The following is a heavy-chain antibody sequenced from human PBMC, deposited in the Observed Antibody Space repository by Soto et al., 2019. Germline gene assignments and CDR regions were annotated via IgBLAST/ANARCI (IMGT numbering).Heavy chain of an antibody. CDR2: ISGSGGST. Sequence: EVQLAESGGDLIQPGGSLTLSCAASGFTISNSYMNWVRQAPGKGLEWVSAISGSGGSTYYADSVRGRFTISRDNSKNTLYLQMNSLRAEDTAVYYCATEQAARYYWGQGTLVTVSS. CDR3: ATEQAARYY. V-gene: IGHV3-23*04. J-gene: IGHJ4*02. CDR1: GFTISNSY.